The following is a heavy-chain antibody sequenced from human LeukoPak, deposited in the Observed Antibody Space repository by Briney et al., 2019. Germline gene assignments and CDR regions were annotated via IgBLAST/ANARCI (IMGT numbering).Heavy chain of an antibody. J-gene: IGHJ6*04. V-gene: IGHV1-69*06. CDR2: IITIFGTA. CDR1: GGTFSSYA. CDR3: ARDPDTASPMDV. D-gene: IGHD5-18*01. Sequence: SVTVSFKASGGTFSSYAISWVRQAPGQGLEWMGGIITIFGTANYAQKFQGRVTITADKSTSTAYMELSSLRSEDTAVYYCARDPDTASPMDVWGKGTTVTVSS.